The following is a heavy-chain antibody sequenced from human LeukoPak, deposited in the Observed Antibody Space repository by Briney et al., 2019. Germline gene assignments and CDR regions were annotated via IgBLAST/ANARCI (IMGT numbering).Heavy chain of an antibody. J-gene: IGHJ5*02. V-gene: IGHV3-66*01. CDR3: ASLYCSRGSCAFDV. Sequence: GGSLRLSCAASGFAISANYMTWVRQSPGKGLDWVSLIYSAGSADYADSVKGRFTISKDNSKNTVFLQLNSLRAEDTAMYYCASLYCSRGSCAFDVWGQGTLVTVLS. D-gene: IGHD2-15*01. CDR1: GFAISANY. CDR2: IYSAGSA.